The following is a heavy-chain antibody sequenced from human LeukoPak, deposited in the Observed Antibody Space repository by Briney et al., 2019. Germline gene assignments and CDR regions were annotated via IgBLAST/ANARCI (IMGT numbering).Heavy chain of an antibody. CDR2: INHSGST. Sequence: SETLSLTCAVYGGSFSGYYWSWIRQPPGKGLEWIGEINHSGSTNYNPSLKSRVTISVDTSKNQFSLRLSSVTAADTAVYYCAREGVVGNLGHFDYWGQGTLVTVSS. CDR3: AREGVVGNLGHFDY. D-gene: IGHD3-22*01. V-gene: IGHV4-34*01. J-gene: IGHJ4*02. CDR1: GGSFSGYY.